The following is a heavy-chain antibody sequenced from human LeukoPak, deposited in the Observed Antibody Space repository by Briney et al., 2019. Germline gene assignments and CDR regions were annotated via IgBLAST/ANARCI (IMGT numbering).Heavy chain of an antibody. CDR1: GYTFTGYY. CDR3: ARDLRPAGYQLLSLFFDY. CDR2: INPNSGGT. J-gene: IGHJ4*02. Sequence: ASVKVSCKASGYTFTGYYMHWVRQAPGQGLEWMRWINPNSGGTNYAQKFQGRVTMTRDTSISTAYMELSRLRSDDTAVYYCARDLRPAGYQLLSLFFDYWGQGTLVTVSS. D-gene: IGHD2-2*01. V-gene: IGHV1-2*02.